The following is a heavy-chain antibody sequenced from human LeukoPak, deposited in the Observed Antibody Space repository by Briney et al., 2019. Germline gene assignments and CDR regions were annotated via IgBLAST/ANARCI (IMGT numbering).Heavy chain of an antibody. D-gene: IGHD3-9*01. V-gene: IGHV3-43*02. J-gene: IGHJ2*01. CDR2: ISGDGGST. CDR3: AKDRSFTGAYWYFDL. Sequence: GGSLRLSXAASGFTFNDYAMHWVRKAPGKGLEWVSLISGDGGSTYYADSVKGRFTISRDNSKNSLYLQMNSLRTDDTALYYCAKDRSFTGAYWYFDLWGRGTLVTVSS. CDR1: GFTFNDYA.